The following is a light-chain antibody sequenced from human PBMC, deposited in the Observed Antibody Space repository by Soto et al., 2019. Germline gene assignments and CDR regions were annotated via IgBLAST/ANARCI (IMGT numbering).Light chain of an antibody. CDR2: GAS. Sequence: EIVLTQSPGTLSLSPGDRATLSCRASQSVSSTYLAWYQQKPGQAPRLLIYGASTRAAGIPDRFSGSGSGTDFTLTITRLEPEDSAVYYCQQRINWPRTWTFGQGTKVDIK. V-gene: IGKV3D-20*02. J-gene: IGKJ1*01. CDR1: QSVSSTY. CDR3: QQRINWPRTWT.